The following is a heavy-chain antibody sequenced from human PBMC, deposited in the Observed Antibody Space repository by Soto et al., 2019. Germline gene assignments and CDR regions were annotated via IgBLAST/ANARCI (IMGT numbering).Heavy chain of an antibody. CDR3: AINMRAFWDGSYSPSISPDY. V-gene: IGHV3-30-3*01. CDR2: ISYDGIKK. J-gene: IGHJ4*02. CDR1: GFTFSTYA. Sequence: QVQLVESGGGVVQPGRSLRLSCAASGFTFSTYAMNWVRQAPGEGLEWVAVISYDGIKKYYADSVKGRFTISRDNSKNTLYLQMNSLTAEDTAVYYCAINMRAFWDGSYSPSISPDYWAQGTLVTVSS. D-gene: IGHD3-3*01.